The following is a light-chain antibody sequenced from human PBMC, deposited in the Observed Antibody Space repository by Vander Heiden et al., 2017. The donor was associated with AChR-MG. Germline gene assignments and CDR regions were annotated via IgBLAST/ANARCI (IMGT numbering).Light chain of an antibody. CDR1: QTIGRD. CDR2: EVS. Sequence: EIMLTQSPGTVSVSAGERATLSCRASQTIGRDLVWYQKKPGQAPTLLIYEVSDRATGIPARFGGSGSGTDFTLTISSLQPEDPAVYYCQQRSNWPWTFGQGTTV. J-gene: IGKJ1*01. CDR3: QQRSNWPWT. V-gene: IGKV3-11*01.